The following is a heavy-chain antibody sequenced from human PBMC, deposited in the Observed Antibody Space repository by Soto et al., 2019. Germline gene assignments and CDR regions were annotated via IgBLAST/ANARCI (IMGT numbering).Heavy chain of an antibody. CDR1: GGTFSSYA. CDR3: ARVDGSGSYSKYYFDY. CDR2: IIPIFGTA. D-gene: IGHD3-10*01. Sequence: EASVKVSCKASGGTFSSYAISWVRQAPGQGLEWMGGIIPIFGTANYAQKFQGRVTITADESTSTAYMELSSLRSEDTAVYYCARVDGSGSYSKYYFDYWGQGTLVTVSS. V-gene: IGHV1-69*13. J-gene: IGHJ4*02.